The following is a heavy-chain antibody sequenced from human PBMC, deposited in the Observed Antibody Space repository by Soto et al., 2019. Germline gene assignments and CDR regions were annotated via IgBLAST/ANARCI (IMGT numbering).Heavy chain of an antibody. D-gene: IGHD1-7*01. CDR1: GFIFSSYD. V-gene: IGHV3-23*01. Sequence: GGLRLSCAVSGFIFSSYDMSWVRQAPGKGLEWVSTILVGGSPQYEDSVKGRFTISRDTTKNTVYLPMNSLTAGDTTVYYCAKATATTGCAFELYGQGAMVTVSS. CDR2: ILVGGSP. CDR3: AKATATTGCAFEL. J-gene: IGHJ3*01.